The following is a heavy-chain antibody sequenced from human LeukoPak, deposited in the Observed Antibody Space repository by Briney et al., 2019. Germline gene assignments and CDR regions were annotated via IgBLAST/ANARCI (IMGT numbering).Heavy chain of an antibody. D-gene: IGHD2-8*01. V-gene: IGHV4-34*01. CDR3: ARGVPLSCSDGLCSGYYFDF. CDR1: GGSFSGYY. J-gene: IGHJ4*02. CDR2: INHSGST. Sequence: PSETLSLTCAVYGGSFSGYYWSWIRQPPGKGLEWIGEINHSGSTNYNPSLKSRVTISVDTSKNQFSLKLTSVTAADTAMYYCARGVPLSCSDGLCSGYYFDFWGRGTLVTVSS.